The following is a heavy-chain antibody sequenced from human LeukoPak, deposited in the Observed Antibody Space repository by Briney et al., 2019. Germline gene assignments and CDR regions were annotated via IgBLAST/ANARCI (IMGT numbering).Heavy chain of an antibody. D-gene: IGHD6-13*01. Sequence: GGSLRLSCAASGLRFSTYALNWVRQVPGKGLEWVSNINDIGSGTHYADSVKGRFTVSRDNSRSTLFLQMNSLRAEDTAVYYCARGLLAAAGGAFDMWGQGTMVTVPS. CDR1: GLRFSTYA. CDR2: INDIGSGT. V-gene: IGHV3-23*01. CDR3: ARGLLAAAGGAFDM. J-gene: IGHJ3*02.